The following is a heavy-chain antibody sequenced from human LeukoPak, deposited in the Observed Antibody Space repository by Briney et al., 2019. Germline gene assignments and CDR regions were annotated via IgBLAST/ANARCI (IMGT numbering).Heavy chain of an antibody. CDR2: ISSSSSYI. J-gene: IGHJ4*02. D-gene: IGHD3-3*01. V-gene: IGHV3-21*01. Sequence: GGSLRLSCAASGFTFSSYSMNWVRQAPGKGLEWVSSISSSSSYIDYADSVKGRFTISRDNAKNSLYLQMNSLRAEDTAVYYCARDRGAGFWSGQTYFDYWGQGTLVTVYS. CDR1: GFTFSSYS. CDR3: ARDRGAGFWSGQTYFDY.